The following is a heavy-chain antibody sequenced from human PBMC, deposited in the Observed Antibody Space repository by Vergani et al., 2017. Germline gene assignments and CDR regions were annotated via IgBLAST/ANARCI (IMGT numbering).Heavy chain of an antibody. D-gene: IGHD3-22*01. J-gene: IGHJ6*02. CDR1: GGSISSYY. CDR2: IYYSGST. Sequence: QVQLQESGPGLVKPSETLSLTCTVSGGSISSYYWSWIRQPPGKGLEWIGYIYYSGSTNYNPSLKSRVTISVDTYKNQFSLKLSSVTAADTAVYYCARDSSYYYDSSGYYTGGMDVWGQGTTVTVSS. CDR3: ARDSSYYYDSSGYYTGGMDV. V-gene: IGHV4-59*01.